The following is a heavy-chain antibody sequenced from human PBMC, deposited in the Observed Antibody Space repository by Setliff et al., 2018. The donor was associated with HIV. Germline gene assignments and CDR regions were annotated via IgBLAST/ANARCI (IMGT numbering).Heavy chain of an antibody. D-gene: IGHD4-17*01. J-gene: IGHJ3*02. V-gene: IGHV4-39*07. CDR2: IYYSGST. CDR3: ARVPTQGDYGSDAFDI. Sequence: SETLSLTCTVSGGSIGSDNYYWGWIRQPPGKGLEWIGSIYYSGSTYYNPSLKSRVTISVDTSKNQFSLKLSSVTAADTAVYYCARVPTQGDYGSDAFDIWGQGTMVTVSS. CDR1: GGSIGSDNYY.